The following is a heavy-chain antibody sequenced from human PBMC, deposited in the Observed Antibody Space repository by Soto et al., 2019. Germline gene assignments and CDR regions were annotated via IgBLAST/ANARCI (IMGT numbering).Heavy chain of an antibody. Sequence: QVHLVQSGAEVKKPGSSVKVSCKTSGGTISTYVINWVRQAPGQGLEWMGRIIPALGAADYAQKFQDRLTITADKSTSTAYMELSSLSSDDTAVYYCARGGQQVVSFDYWGQGTLVAVSS. CDR1: GGTISTYV. CDR2: IIPALGAA. D-gene: IGHD6-6*01. J-gene: IGHJ4*02. CDR3: ARGGQQVVSFDY. V-gene: IGHV1-69*08.